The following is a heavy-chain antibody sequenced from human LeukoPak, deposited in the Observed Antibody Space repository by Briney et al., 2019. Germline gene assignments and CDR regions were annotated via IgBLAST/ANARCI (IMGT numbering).Heavy chain of an antibody. D-gene: IGHD2-2*01. J-gene: IGHJ6*03. CDR3: ARDNLTIVVVPAGRETYYYYYYMDV. CDR2: IYYSGST. CDR1: GGSISSYY. Sequence: PSETLSLTCTVSGGSISSYYWSWVRQPPGKGLEWIGYIYYSGSTNYNPSLKSRVPISVDTSKSQFSLNLSSVPAADTAVYYCARDNLTIVVVPAGRETYYYYYYMDVWGKGTTVTVSS. V-gene: IGHV4-59*12.